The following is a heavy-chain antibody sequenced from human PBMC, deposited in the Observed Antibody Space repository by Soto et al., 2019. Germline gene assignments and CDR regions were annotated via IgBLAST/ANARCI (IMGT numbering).Heavy chain of an antibody. J-gene: IGHJ4*02. V-gene: IGHV4-59*01. D-gene: IGHD3-10*01. CDR1: GGSISSYY. CDR2: ISYSGST. Sequence: QVQLQESGPGLVKPSETLSLTCTVSGGSISSYYWSWIRQPPGKGLEWIGYISYSGSTSYNPSLKSRVTISVDTSKNQFSLKLSSVTAADTAVYYCARARGYYAYWGQGTLVTVSS. CDR3: ARARGYYAY.